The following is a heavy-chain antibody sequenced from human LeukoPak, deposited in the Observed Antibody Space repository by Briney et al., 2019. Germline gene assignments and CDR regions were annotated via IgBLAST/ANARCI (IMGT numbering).Heavy chain of an antibody. D-gene: IGHD6-19*01. Sequence: TGGSLRLSCAASGFTFSSYSMNWVRQAPGKGLEWVSYISSSSSTIYYADSVKGRFTISRDNSKNTLYLQMNSLRAEDTAVYYCARDLLAGTIDYWGQGTLVTVSS. CDR1: GFTFSSYS. V-gene: IGHV3-48*01. CDR3: ARDLLAGTIDY. J-gene: IGHJ4*02. CDR2: ISSSSSTI.